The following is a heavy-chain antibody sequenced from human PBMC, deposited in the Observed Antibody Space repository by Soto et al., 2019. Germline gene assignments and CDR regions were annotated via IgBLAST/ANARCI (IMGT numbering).Heavy chain of an antibody. CDR2: TYYRSKWYN. CDR3: ARAQVGAHPSDYYYGMDV. J-gene: IGHJ6*02. D-gene: IGHD1-26*01. V-gene: IGHV6-1*01. CDR1: GDSVSSNSAA. Sequence: SQTLSLTCAISGDSVSSNSAAWNWIRQSPSRGLEWLGRTYYRSKWYNDYAVSVKSRITINPDTSKNQFSLQLNSLTPEDTAVYYCARAQVGAHPSDYYYGMDVWGQGTTVTVSS.